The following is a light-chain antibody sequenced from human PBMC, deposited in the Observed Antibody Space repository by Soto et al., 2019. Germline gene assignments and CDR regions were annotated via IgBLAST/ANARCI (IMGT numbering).Light chain of an antibody. V-gene: IGKV1-5*03. CDR1: QSISTW. CDR2: RAS. J-gene: IGKJ1*01. CDR3: LQYDNYWT. Sequence: DIQMTQSPSTLSAFVGDRVSVTCRASQSISTWLAWYQQKPGQAPKLLIYRASSLQSGVPSSFSGSGSGTEFTLTISSLQTDDFATYYCLQYDNYWTFGQGTKVEIK.